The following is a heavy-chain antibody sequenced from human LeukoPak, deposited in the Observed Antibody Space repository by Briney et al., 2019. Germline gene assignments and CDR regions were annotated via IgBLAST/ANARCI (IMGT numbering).Heavy chain of an antibody. CDR1: GFTFSSYW. D-gene: IGHD3-22*01. Sequence: GGSLRLSCAASGFTFSSYWMHWVRQAPGKGLVWVSRINSDGSSTTYADSAKGRFTISRDNAKNTLYLQINSLRAEDTAVYYCARSTIYDSSTYYYYYMDVWGKGTTVTVSS. J-gene: IGHJ6*03. V-gene: IGHV3-74*01. CDR3: ARSTIYDSSTYYYYYMDV. CDR2: INSDGSST.